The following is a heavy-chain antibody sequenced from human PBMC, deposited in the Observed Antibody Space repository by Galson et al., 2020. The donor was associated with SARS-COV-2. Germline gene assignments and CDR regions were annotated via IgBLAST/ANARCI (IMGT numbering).Heavy chain of an antibody. D-gene: IGHD2-2*01. CDR1: GFTFSGSA. CDR2: VKSKTNSYAT. CDR3: TVGYCSSTTCYPRFDP. V-gene: IGHV3-73*01. J-gene: IGHJ5*02. Sequence: GGSLRLSCAASGFTFSGSAIHWVRQASGKGLEWDGRVKSKTNSYATAYAASVKGRFTISRDDSRNTAYLQMNSLKTEDTALYYCTVGYCSSTTCYPRFDPWGQGTLVTVSS.